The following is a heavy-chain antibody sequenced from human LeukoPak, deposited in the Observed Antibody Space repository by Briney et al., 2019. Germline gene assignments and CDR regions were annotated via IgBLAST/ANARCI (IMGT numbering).Heavy chain of an antibody. J-gene: IGHJ5*02. CDR1: GGSISSYY. V-gene: IGHV4-59*01. Sequence: SETLSLTCTVSGGSISSYYWSWIRQPPGKGLEWIGYIYYSGSTKYNPSLKSRVTISVDTSKKQFSLTLSSVTAADTAVYYCAREGHYYDGSGYYWFDAWGQGTLVTVSS. CDR2: IYYSGST. D-gene: IGHD3-22*01. CDR3: AREGHYYDGSGYYWFDA.